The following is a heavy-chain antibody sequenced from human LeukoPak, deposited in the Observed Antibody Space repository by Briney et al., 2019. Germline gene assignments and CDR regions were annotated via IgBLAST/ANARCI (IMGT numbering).Heavy chain of an antibody. Sequence: PGRSLRLSCAASGFTFDDYAMHWVRQAPGKGLEWVSGISWNSGSIGYADSVKGRFTISRDNAKNSLYLQMNSLRAEDTALYYCAKNPDAAFGELYLGPLWFDPWGQGTLVTVSS. D-gene: IGHD3-10*01. CDR2: ISWNSGSI. CDR3: AKNPDAAFGELYLGPLWFDP. V-gene: IGHV3-9*01. J-gene: IGHJ5*02. CDR1: GFTFDDYA.